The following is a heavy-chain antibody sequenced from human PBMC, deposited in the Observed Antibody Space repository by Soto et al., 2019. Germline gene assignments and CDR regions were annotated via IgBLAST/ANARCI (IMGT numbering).Heavy chain of an antibody. CDR3: ARLDIRYCSGGSCYSYSYGLRTHYYYYGMDV. D-gene: IGHD2-15*01. CDR2: INHSGST. J-gene: IGHJ6*02. Sequence: PSETLSLTCAVYGGSFSGYYWSWIRQPPGKGLEWIGEINHSGSTNYNPSLKSRVTISVDTSKNQFSLKLSSVTAADTAVYYCARLDIRYCSGGSCYSYSYGLRTHYYYYGMDVWGQGTTVTVSS. CDR1: GGSFSGYY. V-gene: IGHV4-34*01.